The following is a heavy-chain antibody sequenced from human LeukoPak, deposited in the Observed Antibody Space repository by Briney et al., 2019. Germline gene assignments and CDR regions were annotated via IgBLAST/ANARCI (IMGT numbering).Heavy chain of an antibody. J-gene: IGHJ4*02. CDR1: GFTFSSYA. D-gene: IGHD5-12*01. Sequence: PGGSLRLSCAASGFTFSSYAMSWVRQAPGKGLEWVSTISVSGGSTYYADSVKGRFTISRDNSQNTLYLQMNSLRAEDTAVYYCATQWLRALYYFDYWGQGTLVTVSS. CDR2: ISVSGGST. V-gene: IGHV3-23*01. CDR3: ATQWLRALYYFDY.